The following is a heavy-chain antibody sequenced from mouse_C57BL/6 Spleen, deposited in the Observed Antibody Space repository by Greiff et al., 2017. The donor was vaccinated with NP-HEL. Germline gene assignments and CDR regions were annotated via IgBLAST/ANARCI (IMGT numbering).Heavy chain of an antibody. Sequence: EVQRVESGGGLVQPGGSLSLSCAASGFTFTDYYMSWVRQPPGKALEWLGFIRNKANGYTTEYSASVKGRFTISRDNSQSILYLQMNALRAEDSATYDCARYGGDYDAYSYSDVWGTGTTVTVSS. J-gene: IGHJ1*03. CDR1: GFTFTDYY. CDR3: ARYGGDYDAYSYSDV. D-gene: IGHD2-4*01. V-gene: IGHV7-3*01. CDR2: IRNKANGYTT.